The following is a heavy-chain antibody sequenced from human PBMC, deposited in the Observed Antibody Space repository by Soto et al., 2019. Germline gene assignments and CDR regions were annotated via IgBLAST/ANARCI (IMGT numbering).Heavy chain of an antibody. CDR1: GFTVSSNY. CDR3: ARELPGIFGVKGYYMDV. CDR2: IYSGGST. Sequence: EVQLVESGGGLVQPGGSLRLSCAASGFTVSSNYMSWVRQAPGKGLEWVSVIYSGGSTYYADSVKGRFTISRHNSKNTLYLQMNSLRAEDTAVYYCARELPGIFGVKGYYMDVWGKGTTVTVSS. V-gene: IGHV3-53*04. J-gene: IGHJ6*03. D-gene: IGHD3-3*01.